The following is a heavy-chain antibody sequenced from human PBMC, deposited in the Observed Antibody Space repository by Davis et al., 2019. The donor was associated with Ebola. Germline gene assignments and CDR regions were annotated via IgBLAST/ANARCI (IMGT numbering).Heavy chain of an antibody. D-gene: IGHD6-13*01. V-gene: IGHV3-23*01. J-gene: IGHJ5*01. CDR2: ISGSGGST. CDR3: AKKSVAASITHWFDS. CDR1: GFTFSDYY. Sequence: GESLKISCAASGFTFSDYYMSWIRQAPGKGLEWVSAISGSGGSTYYADSVKGRFTISRDNSKNTLYLQMNSLRDEDTAVYYCAKKSVAASITHWFDSWGQGTLVTVSS.